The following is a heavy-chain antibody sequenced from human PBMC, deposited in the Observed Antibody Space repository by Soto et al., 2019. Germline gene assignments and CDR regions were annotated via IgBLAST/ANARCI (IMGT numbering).Heavy chain of an antibody. CDR3: ARVSSGYSYGSRSFDY. D-gene: IGHD5-18*01. Sequence: SETLSLTCAVYGGSFSGYYWSWIRQPPGKGLEWIGEINHSGSTNYNPSLKSRVTISVDTSKNQFSLKLSSVTAADTAVYYCARVSSGYSYGSRSFDYWGQGTLVTVSS. CDR1: GGSFSGYY. J-gene: IGHJ4*02. CDR2: INHSGST. V-gene: IGHV4-34*01.